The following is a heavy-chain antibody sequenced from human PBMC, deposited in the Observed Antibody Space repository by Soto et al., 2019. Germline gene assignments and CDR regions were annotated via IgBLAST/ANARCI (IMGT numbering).Heavy chain of an antibody. J-gene: IGHJ3*02. CDR2: IYYSGST. Sequence: QVQLQESGPGLVKPSQTLSLTCTVSGGSISSGGYYWSWIRQHPGKGLEWIGYIYYSGSTYYNPSLKGRVTISVDTSKNQFSLKLSSVTAADTAVYYCARDRGDLWFGEFGAFDIWGQGTMVTVSS. V-gene: IGHV4-31*03. CDR3: ARDRGDLWFGEFGAFDI. D-gene: IGHD3-10*01. CDR1: GGSISSGGYY.